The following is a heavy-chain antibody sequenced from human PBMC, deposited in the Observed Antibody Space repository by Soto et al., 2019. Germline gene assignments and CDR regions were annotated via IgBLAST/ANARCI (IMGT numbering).Heavy chain of an antibody. CDR2: ISAYNGNT. Sequence: ASVKVSCKASGYTFTSYGISWVRQAPGQGLEWMGWISAYNGNTNYAQKLQGRVTMTTDTSTSTAYMELRSLGSDDTAVYYCARANRGDTAMADFYYWGQRTLVTVSS. CDR3: ARANRGDTAMADFYY. CDR1: GYTFTSYG. J-gene: IGHJ4*02. D-gene: IGHD5-18*01. V-gene: IGHV1-18*01.